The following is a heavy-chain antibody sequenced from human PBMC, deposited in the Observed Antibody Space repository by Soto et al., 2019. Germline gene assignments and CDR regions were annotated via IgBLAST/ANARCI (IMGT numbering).Heavy chain of an antibody. D-gene: IGHD2-2*01. J-gene: IGHJ4*02. Sequence: SDTLSLTSTVSGGCISSGDYYWSGIRHPPGKGLEWIGYIYYSGSTYYNPSLKSRVTISVDTSKNQFSLKLSSVTAADTAVYYCAREPRPKYCSSTSCQAWYWGQGTLVTVSS. V-gene: IGHV4-30-4*02. CDR2: IYYSGST. CDR3: AREPRPKYCSSTSCQAWY. CDR1: GGCISSGDYY.